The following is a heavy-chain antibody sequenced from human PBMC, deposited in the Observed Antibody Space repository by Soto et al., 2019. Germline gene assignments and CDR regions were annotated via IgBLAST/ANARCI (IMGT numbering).Heavy chain of an antibody. CDR2: IYYGGST. CDR1: GGSIRNNYVY. CDR3: ARGVYADYSYYFEY. D-gene: IGHD4-17*01. J-gene: IGHJ4*02. Sequence: SETLSLTCAVSGGSIRNNYVYWGWIRQPPGKGLEWIGSIYYGGSTYYNPSLKSRVTISVDTSKNQFSLKVSSVTGADTAVYYCARGVYADYSYYFEYWGQGALVTVSS. V-gene: IGHV4-39*01.